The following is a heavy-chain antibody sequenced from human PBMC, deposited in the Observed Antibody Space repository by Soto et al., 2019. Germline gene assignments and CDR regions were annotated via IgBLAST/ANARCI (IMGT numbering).Heavy chain of an antibody. CDR3: ARSGPGGYIDY. CDR1: GDSVSSNNSA. J-gene: IGHJ4*02. CDR2: TYYRSKWHS. D-gene: IGHD3-22*01. V-gene: IGHV6-1*01. Sequence: SQTLSLTCAISGDSVSSNNSAWNWIRQSPSRGLELLGRTYYRSKWHSGYAVSVRSRISISTDTSKNGFSLQLNSVTPDDTAVYYCARSGPGGYIDYWGRGTLVNVSS.